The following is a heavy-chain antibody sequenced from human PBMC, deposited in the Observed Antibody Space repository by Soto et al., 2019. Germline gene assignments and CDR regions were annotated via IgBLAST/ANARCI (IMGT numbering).Heavy chain of an antibody. CDR2: ISAYNGNT. V-gene: IGHV1-18*04. CDR3: ARSAAYYYDSSGYSPPYFDY. CDR1: GYTFTSYG. Sequence: ASVKVSCKASGYTFTSYGISWVRQAPGQGLEWMGWISAYNGNTNYAQKLQGRATMTTDTSTSTAYMELRSLRSDDTAVYYCARSAAYYYDSSGYSPPYFDYWGQGTLVTVSS. D-gene: IGHD3-22*01. J-gene: IGHJ4*02.